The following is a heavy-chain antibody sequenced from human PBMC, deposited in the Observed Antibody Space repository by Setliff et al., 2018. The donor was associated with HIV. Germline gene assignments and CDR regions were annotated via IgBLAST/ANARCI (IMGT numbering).Heavy chain of an antibody. CDR2: INHSGST. CDR1: GGSFSGHS. J-gene: IGHJ4*02. CDR3: ARGVAAAGL. V-gene: IGHV4-34*01. Sequence: SETLSLTCAVYGGSFSGHSWSWIRQPPGKGLEWIGQINHSGSTNYNPSLKSRVTISEDTSKNQFSLKLSSVTAADTAVYYCARGVAAAGLWGQGTLVTVSS. D-gene: IGHD6-13*01.